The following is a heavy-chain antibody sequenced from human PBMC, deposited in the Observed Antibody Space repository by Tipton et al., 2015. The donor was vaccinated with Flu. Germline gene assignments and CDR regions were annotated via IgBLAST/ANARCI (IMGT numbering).Heavy chain of an antibody. Sequence: SLRLSCTASGFTFGDYAMSWVRRAPGKGLEWVGFIRSKAYGGTTEYAASVKGRFTISRDDSKSIAYLQMNSLKTEDTAVYYCTRGRYYGSGTVGMDVWGQGTTVTVSS. V-gene: IGHV3-49*04. D-gene: IGHD3-10*01. CDR3: TRGRYYGSGTVGMDV. CDR2: IRSKAYGGTT. CDR1: GFTFGDYA. J-gene: IGHJ6*02.